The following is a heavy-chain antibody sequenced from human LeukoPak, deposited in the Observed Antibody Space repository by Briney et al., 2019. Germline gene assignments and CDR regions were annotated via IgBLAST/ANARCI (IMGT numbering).Heavy chain of an antibody. V-gene: IGHV4-59*12. D-gene: IGHD2-2*01. CDR2: IYYSGST. J-gene: IGHJ4*02. Sequence: PSETLSLTCTVSGGSISSYYWSWIRQPPGKGLEWIGYIYYSGSTNYNPSLKSRVTISVDTSKNQFSLKLSSVTAADTAVYYCARAGDRYCSSTSCYVGYWGQGTLVTVSS. CDR1: GGSISSYY. CDR3: ARAGDRYCSSTSCYVGY.